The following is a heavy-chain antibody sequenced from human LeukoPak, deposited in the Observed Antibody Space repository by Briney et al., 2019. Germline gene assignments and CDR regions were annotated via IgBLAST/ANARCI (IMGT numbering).Heavy chain of an antibody. CDR1: GGSFSGYY. V-gene: IGHV4-34*01. Sequence: SETLSLTCAVYGGSFSGYYWSWIRQPPGKGLEWIGEINHSGSTNYNPSLKSRVTISVDTSKNQFSLKLSSVTAADTAVYYCARGGGDSSWTDYYYYYYMDVWGKGTAVTVSS. CDR3: ARGGGDSSWTDYYYYYYMDV. CDR2: INHSGST. D-gene: IGHD6-13*01. J-gene: IGHJ6*03.